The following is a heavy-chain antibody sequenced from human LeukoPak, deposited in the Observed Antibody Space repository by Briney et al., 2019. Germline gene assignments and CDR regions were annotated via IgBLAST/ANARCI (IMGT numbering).Heavy chain of an antibody. D-gene: IGHD2/OR15-2a*01. V-gene: IGHV6-1*01. J-gene: IGHJ2*01. CDR1: GDSVSSNSVT. CDR2: TYYRSKWYS. CDR3: ARSFRPAPFDL. Sequence: SQTLSLTCAIYGDSVSSNSVTWNWIRQSPSRGLEWLGRTYYRSKWYSDYAVSVKSRITINPDTSKNQFSLQLNSVTTEDTAVYYCARSFRPAPFDLWGRGTLVTVSS.